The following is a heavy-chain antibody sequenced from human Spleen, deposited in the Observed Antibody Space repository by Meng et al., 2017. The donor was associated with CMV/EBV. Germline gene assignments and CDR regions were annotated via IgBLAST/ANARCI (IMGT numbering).Heavy chain of an antibody. D-gene: IGHD6-19*01. V-gene: IGHV4-34*01. J-gene: IGHJ4*02. CDR3: ARMTTGWCDY. CDR1: GGSFSGYY. Sequence: QVQLQQWGAGLLKPSETLSLTCAVYGGSFSGYYWSWIRQPPGKGLEWIGEINHSGSTNYNPSLKSRVTISLDTSKNQFSLNLKSVTAADTAVYYCARMTTGWCDYWGQGTLVTVSS. CDR2: INHSGST.